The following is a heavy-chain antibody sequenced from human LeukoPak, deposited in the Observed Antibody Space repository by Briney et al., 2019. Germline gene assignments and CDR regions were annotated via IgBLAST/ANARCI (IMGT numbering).Heavy chain of an antibody. D-gene: IGHD2-15*01. Sequence: SETLALTCAVYGGFFRGYYWSWIRQPPGKGLEWIGEINHSGSTNYNPSLKSRVTISVDTSKNQFSLKLSSVTAADTAVYYCARDCSGGSCYFAFDIWGQGTMVTVSS. J-gene: IGHJ3*02. V-gene: IGHV4-34*01. CDR2: INHSGST. CDR3: ARDCSGGSCYFAFDI. CDR1: GGFFRGYY.